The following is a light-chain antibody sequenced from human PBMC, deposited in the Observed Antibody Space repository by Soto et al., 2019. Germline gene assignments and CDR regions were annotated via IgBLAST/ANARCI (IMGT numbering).Light chain of an antibody. V-gene: IGKV1-5*01. CDR2: AAS. J-gene: IGKJ1*01. CDR1: QSISGW. Sequence: DIQMSQSPSSVSASVGDRVTITCLASQSISGWLAWYQQKPGKAPKLLIYAASSLQSGVPSRFSGSGSGTEFTLTISSLQPDDFATYYCQHYNSYSEAFGQGTKVDI. CDR3: QHYNSYSEA.